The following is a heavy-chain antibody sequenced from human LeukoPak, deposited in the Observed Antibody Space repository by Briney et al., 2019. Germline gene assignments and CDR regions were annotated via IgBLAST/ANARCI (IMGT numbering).Heavy chain of an antibody. D-gene: IGHD2/OR15-2a*01. CDR2: ISGSGVST. Sequence: GGSLRLSCAASGFTFSIYAMTWVPQAPGRGLEWGSGISGSGVSTYYADSVKGRFTISRDNSKNTLYLQMNSLRAEDTAVYYCAKEKIIGFVFDGFDIWGQGTMVTVSS. CDR1: GFTFSIYA. J-gene: IGHJ3*02. CDR3: AKEKIIGFVFDGFDI. V-gene: IGHV3-23*01.